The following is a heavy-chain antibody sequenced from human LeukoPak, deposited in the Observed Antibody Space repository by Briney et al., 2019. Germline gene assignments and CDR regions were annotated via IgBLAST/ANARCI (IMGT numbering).Heavy chain of an antibody. Sequence: PGGSLRLSCAASGFTVNNYYMTWVRQAPGKGLECVSILYSGGMTYYADSVKGRFTISTDTSKNPVNLQMNSLRAEDTAIYYCARMFGGNYYGYYFDYWGQGSMLTVSS. J-gene: IGHJ4*02. CDR2: LYSGGMT. V-gene: IGHV3-53*01. D-gene: IGHD1-26*01. CDR3: ARMFGGNYYGYYFDY. CDR1: GFTVNNYY.